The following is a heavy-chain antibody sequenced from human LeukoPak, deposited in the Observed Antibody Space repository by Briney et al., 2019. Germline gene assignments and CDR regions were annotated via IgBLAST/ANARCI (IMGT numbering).Heavy chain of an antibody. Sequence: SETLSLTCTVSGASISTNYWSWLRQPAGKGLEWIGRIYNSGNTNYSPSLESRVTMSADTSKNHFSLRLTSVTAADTAVYYGARGSFDSSGYYGFDYWGQGRLVTVTS. J-gene: IGHJ4*02. CDR1: GASISTNY. CDR3: ARGSFDSSGYYGFDY. D-gene: IGHD3-22*01. V-gene: IGHV4-4*07. CDR2: IYNSGNT.